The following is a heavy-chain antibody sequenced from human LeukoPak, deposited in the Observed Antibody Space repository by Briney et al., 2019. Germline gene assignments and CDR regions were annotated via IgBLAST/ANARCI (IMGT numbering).Heavy chain of an antibody. V-gene: IGHV4-61*02. CDR3: ARGGLPRGKYYFDY. D-gene: IGHD3-16*01. Sequence: SQTLSLTCTVSGGSISSGSYYWSWIRQPAGKGLEWIGRIYTSGSTNYNPSLKSRVTISVDTSKNQFSLKLSSVTAADTAVYYCARGGLPRGKYYFDYWGQGTLVTVSS. CDR1: GGSISSGSYY. J-gene: IGHJ4*02. CDR2: IYTSGST.